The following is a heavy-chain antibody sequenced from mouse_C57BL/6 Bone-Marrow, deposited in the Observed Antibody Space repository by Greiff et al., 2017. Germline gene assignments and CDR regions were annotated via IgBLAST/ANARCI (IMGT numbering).Heavy chain of an antibody. V-gene: IGHV1-54*01. Sequence: VMLVESGAELVRPGTSVKVSCKASGYAFTNYLIEWVKQRPGQGLEWIGVINPGSGGTNYNEKFKGKATLTADKSSSTAYMQLSSLTSEDSAVYFCARWGYDGYPGWYFDVWGTGTTVTVSS. J-gene: IGHJ1*03. CDR1: GYAFTNYL. D-gene: IGHD2-3*01. CDR2: INPGSGGT. CDR3: ARWGYDGYPGWYFDV.